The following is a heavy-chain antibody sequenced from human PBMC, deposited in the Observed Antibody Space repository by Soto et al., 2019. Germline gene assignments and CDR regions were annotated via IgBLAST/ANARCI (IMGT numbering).Heavy chain of an antibody. V-gene: IGHV5-51*01. D-gene: IGHD3-10*01. CDR1: GYSFTTYW. Sequence: GESLKISCKVSGYSFTTYWIGRVRQMPGKGLEWMGTLYPGDSDTRYSPTFQGQVTISGDKSSSTAYVQWSRLKASDTAMYYCARQGNGGEGFDFWGQGNLVTVSS. CDR2: LYPGDSDT. J-gene: IGHJ4*02. CDR3: ARQGNGGEGFDF.